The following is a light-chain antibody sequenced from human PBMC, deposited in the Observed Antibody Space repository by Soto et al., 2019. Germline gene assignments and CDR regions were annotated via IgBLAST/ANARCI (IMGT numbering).Light chain of an antibody. CDR3: QQRLNWPLT. J-gene: IGKJ4*02. V-gene: IGKV3-11*01. CDR2: EAS. CDR1: QSVSSY. Sequence: ETVLTQSPATLSLSPWERATLSCRASQSVSSYLACYQQKLGQAPRLLISEASNRATGIPARCSGSGSGTDFTHTITSLEPADVAAYYSQQRLNWPLTFGGGTKVEI.